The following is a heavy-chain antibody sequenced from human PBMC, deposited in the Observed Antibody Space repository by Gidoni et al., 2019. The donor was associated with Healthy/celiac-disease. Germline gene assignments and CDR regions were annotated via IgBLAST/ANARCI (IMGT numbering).Heavy chain of an antibody. CDR2: ISSSSSYI. D-gene: IGHD5-12*01. CDR1: GFPFRSYS. Sequence: EVQLVESGGGLVKPCGSLRLSCAASGFPFRSYSLNWVRQAPGKGLEWVSSISSSSSYIYYADSVKGRFTISRDNAKSSLYLQMNSLRAEDTAVYYCARDPSGYDPTPEGHYWGQGTLVTVSS. V-gene: IGHV3-21*01. J-gene: IGHJ4*02. CDR3: ARDPSGYDPTPEGHY.